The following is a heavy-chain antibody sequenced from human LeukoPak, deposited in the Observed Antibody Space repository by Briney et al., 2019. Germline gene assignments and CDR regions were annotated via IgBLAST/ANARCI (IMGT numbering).Heavy chain of an antibody. V-gene: IGHV4-28*01. CDR3: ARTSYNSGSYYDY. D-gene: IGHD3-10*01. CDR1: GYSISSSSW. Sequence: PSETLSLTCAVSGYSISSSSWWGWIRQPPGKGLEWIGYIYYSGSTYYNPSLKSRVTMSVDTSKNQFSLKLSSVTAVDTAVYYCARTSYNSGSYYDYWGQGTLVTVSS. CDR2: IYYSGST. J-gene: IGHJ4*02.